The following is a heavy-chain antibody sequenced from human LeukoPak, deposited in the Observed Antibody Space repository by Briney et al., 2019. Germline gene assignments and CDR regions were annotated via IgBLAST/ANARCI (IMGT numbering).Heavy chain of an antibody. J-gene: IGHJ1*01. Sequence: ASVKVSCKAPGYTFTSYGISWVRQAPGQGLEWMGWISAYNGNTSYAQKLQGRVTMTTDTSTSTAYMELRSLRSDDTAVYYCAVVTVRSSGYYYVYFQHWGQGTLVTVSS. CDR3: AVVTVRSSGYYYVYFQH. CDR2: ISAYNGNT. D-gene: IGHD3-22*01. CDR1: GYTFTSYG. V-gene: IGHV1-18*01.